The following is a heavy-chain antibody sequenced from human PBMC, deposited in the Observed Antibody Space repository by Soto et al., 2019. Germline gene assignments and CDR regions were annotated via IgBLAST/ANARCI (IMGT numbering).Heavy chain of an antibody. CDR2: IYYSGST. Sequence: SETLSLTCTVSGGSISSGGYYWSWIRQHPGKGLEWIGYIYYSGSTYYNPSLKSRVTISVDTSKNQFSLKVSSVTSADTAVYYYAIYDSSGSRGFQHWGQGTLVTVSS. CDR3: AIYDSSGSRGFQH. CDR1: GGSISSGGYY. V-gene: IGHV4-31*03. D-gene: IGHD3-22*01. J-gene: IGHJ1*01.